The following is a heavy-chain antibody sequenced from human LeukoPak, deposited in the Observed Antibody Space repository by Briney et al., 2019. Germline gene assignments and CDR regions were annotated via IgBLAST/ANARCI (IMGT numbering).Heavy chain of an antibody. V-gene: IGHV4-30-4*01. D-gene: IGHD5-24*01. Sequence: SETLSLTCTVSGGSINSGDYYWSWIRQPPGKGLEWIGYIYYSGSTYYNPSLKSRVTISVDTSKNQFSLKLSSVTAADTAVYYCARDGYNDNGPAFDIWGQGTMVTVSS. J-gene: IGHJ3*02. CDR2: IYYSGST. CDR1: GGSINSGDYY. CDR3: ARDGYNDNGPAFDI.